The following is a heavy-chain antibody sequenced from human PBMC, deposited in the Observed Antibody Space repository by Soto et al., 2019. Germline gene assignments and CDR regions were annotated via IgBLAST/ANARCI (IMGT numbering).Heavy chain of an antibody. CDR1: GGTFSSYA. Sequence: SVKVSCKASGGTFSSYAISWVRQAPGQGLEWMGGIIPIFGTANYAQKFQGRVTITADESTSTAYMELGSLRSEDTAVYYCARDPPRVDYYYGMDVWGQGTTVTVSS. J-gene: IGHJ6*02. V-gene: IGHV1-69*13. CDR2: IIPIFGTA. CDR3: ARDPPRVDYYYGMDV.